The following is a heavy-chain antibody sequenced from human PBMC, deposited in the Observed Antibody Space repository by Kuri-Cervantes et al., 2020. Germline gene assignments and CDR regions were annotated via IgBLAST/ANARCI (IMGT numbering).Heavy chain of an antibody. J-gene: IGHJ4*02. D-gene: IGHD6-19*01. CDR1: GFTVSSNY. CDR3: AKDSSGWYSYYFDY. V-gene: IGHV3-53*01. Sequence: GGSLRLSCAASGFTVSSNYMSWVRQAPGKGLEWVSVIYSGGSTYYADSVKGRFTISRDNSKNTLYLQMNSLRAEDTAVYYCAKDSSGWYSYYFDYWGQGTLVTVSS. CDR2: IYSGGST.